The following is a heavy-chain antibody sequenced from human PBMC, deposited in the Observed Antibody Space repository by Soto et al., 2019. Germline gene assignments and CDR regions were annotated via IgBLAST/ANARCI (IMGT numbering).Heavy chain of an antibody. CDR2: IYHSGST. V-gene: IGHV4-38-2*01. CDR1: GYSISSGYY. CDR3: ARGVSFWSGYSPH. Sequence: QVQLQESGPGLVKPSETLSLTCAVSGYSISSGYYWGWIRQPPGKGLEWIGSIYHSGSTYYNPSLKSRVTISVDTSKNQFSLKLSSVTAADTAVYYCARGVSFWSGYSPHWGQGTLVTVSS. J-gene: IGHJ4*02. D-gene: IGHD3-3*01.